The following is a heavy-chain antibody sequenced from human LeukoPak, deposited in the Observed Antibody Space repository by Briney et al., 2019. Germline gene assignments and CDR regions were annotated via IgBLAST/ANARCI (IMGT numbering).Heavy chain of an antibody. Sequence: GGSLRLSCAASGFTFSSYAISWVRQAPGQGLEWMGRIIPILGIANYAQKFQGRVTITADKSTSTAYMELSSLRSEDTAVYYCARDLPSPIFGVVTATDYWGQGTLVTVSS. J-gene: IGHJ4*02. CDR3: ARDLPSPIFGVVTATDY. CDR2: IIPILGIA. CDR1: GFTFSSYA. V-gene: IGHV1-69*04. D-gene: IGHD3-3*01.